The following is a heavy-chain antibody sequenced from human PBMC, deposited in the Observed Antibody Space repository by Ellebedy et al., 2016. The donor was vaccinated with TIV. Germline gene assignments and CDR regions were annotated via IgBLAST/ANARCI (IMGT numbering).Heavy chain of an antibody. D-gene: IGHD6-19*01. CDR1: GYTFIGYY. CDR3: GRSGYGSGWSFDY. V-gene: IGHV1-2*02. CDR2: INPKNGDT. Sequence: AASVKVSCKASGYTFIGYYMHRVRQAPGQGLEWMGWINPKNGDTSYAQKFQGRVTMTRDPSISTAYMELSRLGSDDTAVYYCGRSGYGSGWSFDYWGQGTLVTVSS. J-gene: IGHJ4*02.